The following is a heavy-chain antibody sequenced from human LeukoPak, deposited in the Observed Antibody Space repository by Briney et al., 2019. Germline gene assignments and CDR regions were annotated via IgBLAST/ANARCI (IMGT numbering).Heavy chain of an antibody. Sequence: ASVKVSCKASGYTFPSYFMHWVRQAPGQGLEWMGIINPTGGSTTYAQKFQGRVTMTRDTSTSTVYMELSSLRSDDTAVYYCARDYFDNWGQGTLVTVSS. J-gene: IGHJ4*02. V-gene: IGHV1-46*01. CDR3: ARDYFDN. CDR2: INPTGGST. CDR1: GYTFPSYF.